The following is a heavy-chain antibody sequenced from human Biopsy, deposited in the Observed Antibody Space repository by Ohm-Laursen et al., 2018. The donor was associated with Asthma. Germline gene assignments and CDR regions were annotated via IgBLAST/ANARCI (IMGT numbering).Heavy chain of an antibody. Sequence: SLRLSCSASGFTVSSNGMSWVRQPPGMGLEWVSVIYSGGGTFYADSVNGRFTVSRDDSKNTLYLQMNSLRPDDTAVYYCARDVMEWYLPAFDFWGQGTLVTVSS. V-gene: IGHV3-53*05. CDR3: ARDVMEWYLPAFDF. CDR1: GFTVSSNG. D-gene: IGHD3-3*01. CDR2: IYSGGGT. J-gene: IGHJ4*02.